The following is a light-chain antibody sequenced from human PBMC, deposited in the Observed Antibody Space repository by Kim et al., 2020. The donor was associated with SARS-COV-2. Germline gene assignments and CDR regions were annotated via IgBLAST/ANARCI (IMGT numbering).Light chain of an antibody. CDR3: AAWDGSLNAWV. Sequence: ELTQPPSASGTPGQRVTISCSGSSSNIGSNAVNWYQQLPGTAPKLLIYSNNQRPSGVPDRFSGSKSGTSASLAISWLQSEDEADYYCAAWDGSLNAWV. J-gene: IGLJ3*02. V-gene: IGLV1-44*01. CDR1: SSNIGSNA. CDR2: SNN.